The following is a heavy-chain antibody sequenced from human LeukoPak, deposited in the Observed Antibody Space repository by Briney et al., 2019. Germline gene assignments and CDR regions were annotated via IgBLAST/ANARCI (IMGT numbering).Heavy chain of an antibody. CDR1: GYTFTGYY. CDR2: INPNSGGT. V-gene: IGHV1-2*02. D-gene: IGHD1-26*01. Sequence: ASVKVSCKASGYTFTGYYMHWVRQAPGQGLEWMGWINPNSGGTNYAQKFQGRVTMTRDTSISTAYMELSRLRSDDTAVYYCAGKVGATSPYYYYGMDVWGQGTTVTVSS. CDR3: AGKVGATSPYYYYGMDV. J-gene: IGHJ6*02.